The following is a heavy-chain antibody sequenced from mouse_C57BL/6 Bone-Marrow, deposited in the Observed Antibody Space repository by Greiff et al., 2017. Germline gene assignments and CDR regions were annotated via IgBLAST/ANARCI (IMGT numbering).Heavy chain of an antibody. CDR3: AREGITYAMYY. V-gene: IGHV1-50*01. J-gene: IGHJ4*01. CDR1: GYTFTSYW. CDR2: IDPSDSST. Sequence: QVQLQQSGAELVKPGASVKLSCKASGYTFTSYWMQWVKQRPGQGLEWIGEIDPSDSSTNYTQKFKGKATLSVDTSSSTAYMQLSSLTSADSAVYDCAREGITYAMYYWGQGTSVTVSS.